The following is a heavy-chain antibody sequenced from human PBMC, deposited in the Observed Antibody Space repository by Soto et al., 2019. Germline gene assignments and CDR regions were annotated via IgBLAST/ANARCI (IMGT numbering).Heavy chain of an antibody. CDR1: GFTFSSYA. D-gene: IGHD6-13*01. CDR3: ANGRSSWYYYCMDV. CDR2: ISYDGSNK. V-gene: IGHV3-30-3*01. Sequence: QVQLVESGGGVVQPGRSLRLSCAASGFTFSSYAMHWVRQAPGKGLEWVAVISYDGSNKYYADSVKGRFTISRDNSKNTLYLQMNSLIAEDTAVYYCANGRSSWYYYCMDVWGQGTTVTVSS. J-gene: IGHJ6*02.